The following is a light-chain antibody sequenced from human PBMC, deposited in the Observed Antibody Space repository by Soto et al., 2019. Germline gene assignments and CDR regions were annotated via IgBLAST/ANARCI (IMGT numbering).Light chain of an antibody. CDR1: SSDVGSYNL. J-gene: IGLJ1*01. V-gene: IGLV2-23*01. CDR2: EGS. Sequence: QSVLTQPASVSGSPGQSITISCTGTSSDVGSYNLVSWYQHHPGKTPKLMIYEGSRRPSGVSNRFSASKSGNTAPLTISGLQAEDEAEYYCCSYETSSTYVFGSGTKV. CDR3: CSYETSSTYV.